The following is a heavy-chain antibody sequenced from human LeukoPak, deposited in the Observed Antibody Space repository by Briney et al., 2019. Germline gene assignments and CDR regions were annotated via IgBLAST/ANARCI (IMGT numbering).Heavy chain of an antibody. CDR3: ARDRRGGTAMVTYYFDY. D-gene: IGHD5-18*01. CDR1: GGTFSNYA. V-gene: IGHV1-69*06. J-gene: IGHJ4*02. Sequence: SVKVSCKASGGTFSNYAISWVRQAPGQGLEWMGGIIPIFDTPNFAQKFQGRVTITADKSTSTAYMELSRLRSDDTAVYYCARDRRGGTAMVTYYFDYWGQGTLVTVSS. CDR2: IIPIFDTP.